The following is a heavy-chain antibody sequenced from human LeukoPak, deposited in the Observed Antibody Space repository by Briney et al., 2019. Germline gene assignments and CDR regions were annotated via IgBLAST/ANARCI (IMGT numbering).Heavy chain of an antibody. CDR3: AREDSSSWSGPDY. CDR1: GGSFSGYY. Sequence: PSETLSLTCAVYGGSFSGYYWSWIRQPPGKGLEWIGEINHSGSTNYNPSLKSRVTISVDTSKNQFSLKLSSVTAADTAVYYCAREDSSSWSGPDYWGQGTLVTVSS. CDR2: INHSGST. D-gene: IGHD6-13*01. V-gene: IGHV4-34*01. J-gene: IGHJ4*02.